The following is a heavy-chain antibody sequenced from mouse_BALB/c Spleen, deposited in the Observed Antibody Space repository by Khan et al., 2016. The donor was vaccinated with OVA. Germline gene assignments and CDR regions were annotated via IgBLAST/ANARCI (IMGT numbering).Heavy chain of an antibody. CDR1: GYTFTSYT. Sequence: VKLVESGAELARPGASVKMSCKASGYTFTSYTMHWVKQRPGQGLEWIGYINPSSGYTKYNQKFKDKATLTADKSSSTAYMQLSSLTSEDSVVYYCARTHERWGQGTTLTVSS. CDR2: INPSSGYT. J-gene: IGHJ2*01. CDR3: ARTHER. V-gene: IGHV1-4*01.